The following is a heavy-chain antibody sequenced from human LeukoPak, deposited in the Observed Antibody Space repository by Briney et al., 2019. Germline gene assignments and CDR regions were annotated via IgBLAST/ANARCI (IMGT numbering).Heavy chain of an antibody. CDR3: ARGKYDSSGEFDY. CDR1: GYTFTGYY. CDR2: INPNSGGT. V-gene: IGHV1-2*04. Sequence: ASVKVSCKASGYTFTGYYMHWVRQAPGQGLEWMGWINPNSGGTNYAQKFQGWVTMTRDTSISTAYMELSRLRSDDTAVYYCARGKYDSSGEFDYWGQGTLVTVSS. J-gene: IGHJ4*02. D-gene: IGHD3-22*01.